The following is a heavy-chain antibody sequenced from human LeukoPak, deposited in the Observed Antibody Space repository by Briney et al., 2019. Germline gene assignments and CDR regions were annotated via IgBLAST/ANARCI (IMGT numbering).Heavy chain of an antibody. Sequence: GGSLRLSCAASGFSFNAYWMHWVRQAPGKGLEWVAVISYDGSNKYYADSVKGRFTISRDNSKNTLYLQMNSLRAEDTAVYYCARDPQLSDYFDYWGQGTLVTVSS. CDR3: ARDPQLSDYFDY. J-gene: IGHJ4*02. D-gene: IGHD3-10*01. CDR2: ISYDGSNK. V-gene: IGHV3-30-3*01. CDR1: GFSFNAYW.